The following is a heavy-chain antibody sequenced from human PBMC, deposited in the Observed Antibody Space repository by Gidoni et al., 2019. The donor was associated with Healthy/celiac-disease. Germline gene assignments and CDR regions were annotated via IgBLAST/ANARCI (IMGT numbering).Heavy chain of an antibody. CDR3: ARSIYYYGSGSYYALPLDY. Sequence: QVQLVQSGAEVTKPGASVKVSCKASGYTFTGYYVHWVRQAPGPGLEWMGWINPNSGGTNYAQKFQGRVTMTRDTSISTAYMELSRLRSDDTAVYYCARSIYYYGSGSYYALPLDYWGQGTLVTVSS. D-gene: IGHD3-10*01. CDR1: GYTFTGYY. J-gene: IGHJ4*02. V-gene: IGHV1-2*02. CDR2: INPNSGGT.